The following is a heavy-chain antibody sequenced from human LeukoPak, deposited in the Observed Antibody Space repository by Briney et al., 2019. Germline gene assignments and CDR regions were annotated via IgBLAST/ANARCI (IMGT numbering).Heavy chain of an antibody. CDR2: ISSSSSTT. V-gene: IGHV3-48*04. J-gene: IGHJ4*02. D-gene: IGHD5-18*01. CDR1: GFTFSDYS. CDR3: AREGGIQLGFDY. Sequence: PGGSLRLSCAASGFTFSDYSMNWVRQAPGKGLEWVSYISSSSSTTYYADSVKGRFTISRDNAKNSLYLQMNSLRAEDAAVYYCAREGGIQLGFDYWGQGTLVTVSS.